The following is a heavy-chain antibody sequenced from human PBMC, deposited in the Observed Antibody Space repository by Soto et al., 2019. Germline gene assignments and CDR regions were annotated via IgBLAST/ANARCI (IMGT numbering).Heavy chain of an antibody. J-gene: IGHJ5*02. CDR1: GGTFSSYG. V-gene: IGHV1-69*13. Sequence: SVKVSCKASGGTFSSYGISWVRQTPGRGLEWMGGVIPLFGTTNYAQKFRGRVTVTADESTSTVYMELRSLSFEDTAVYYCARAHGSSWYNWFDPWGQGTLVTVSS. CDR3: ARAHGSSWYNWFDP. CDR2: VIPLFGTT. D-gene: IGHD6-13*01.